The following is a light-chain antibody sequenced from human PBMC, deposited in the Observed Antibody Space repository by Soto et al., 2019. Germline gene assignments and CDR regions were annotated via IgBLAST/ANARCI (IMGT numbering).Light chain of an antibody. CDR3: QQYGSSPLT. Sequence: EIVLTRSPGTLSLSPGERATLSCRASQSVSSSYLAWYQQRPGQAPRLLIYGASNRATGFPDRFSGSGSGTDFTLTISRLEPEDFAVYYCQQYGSSPLTFGQGTKVDIK. CDR1: QSVSSSY. V-gene: IGKV3-20*01. CDR2: GAS. J-gene: IGKJ1*01.